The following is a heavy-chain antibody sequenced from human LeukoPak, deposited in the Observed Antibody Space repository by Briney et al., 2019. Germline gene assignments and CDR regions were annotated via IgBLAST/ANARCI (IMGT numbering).Heavy chain of an antibody. Sequence: PSETLSLTCTVSGGSISSGGYYWSWIRQHPGKGLEWIGYIYYSGSTYYNPSLKSRVTISVDTSKNQFSLKLSSVTAADTAVYYCARGVMYYSDSSGHHWFDPWGQGTLVTVSS. CDR2: IYYSGST. CDR3: ARGVMYYSDSSGHHWFDP. D-gene: IGHD3-22*01. V-gene: IGHV4-31*03. CDR1: GGSISSGGYY. J-gene: IGHJ5*02.